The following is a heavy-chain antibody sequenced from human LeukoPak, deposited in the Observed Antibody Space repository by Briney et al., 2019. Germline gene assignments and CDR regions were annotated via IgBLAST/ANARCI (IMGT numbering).Heavy chain of an antibody. J-gene: IGHJ6*02. CDR2: FDPEDGET. V-gene: IGHV1-24*01. CDR1: GYTLTELS. CDR3: AAVGNFGEHLDYYYYGMDV. Sequence: ASVKVSCKVSGYTLTELSMHWVQQAPGKGLEWMGGFDPEDGETIYAQKFQGRVTMTEDTSTDTAYMELSSLRSEDTAVYYCAAVGNFGEHLDYYYYGMDVWGQGTTVTVSS. D-gene: IGHD3-10*01.